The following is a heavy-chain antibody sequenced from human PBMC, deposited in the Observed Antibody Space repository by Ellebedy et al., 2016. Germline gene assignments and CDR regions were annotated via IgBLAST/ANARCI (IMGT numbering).Heavy chain of an antibody. D-gene: IGHD2-2*01. CDR3: ARRRYCSSTSCTVFDY. CDR2: IYYSGST. V-gene: IGHV4-39*01. Sequence: SETLSLTXTVSGGSISSSSYYWGWIRQPPGKGLEWIGSIYYSGSTYYNPSLKSRVTISVDTSKNQFSLKLSSVTAADTAVYYCARRRYCSSTSCTVFDYWGQGTLVTVSS. J-gene: IGHJ4*02. CDR1: GGSISSSSYY.